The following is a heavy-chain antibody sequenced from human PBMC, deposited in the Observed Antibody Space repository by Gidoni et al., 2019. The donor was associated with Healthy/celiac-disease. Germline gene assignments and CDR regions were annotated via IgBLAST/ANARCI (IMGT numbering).Heavy chain of an antibody. J-gene: IGHJ4*02. D-gene: IGHD3-22*01. CDR2: INSDGSST. V-gene: IGHV3-74*01. Sequence: EVQLVESGGGLVQPGGSLRLSCAASGFTFSSYWMHWVRKAPGKGLGWVSRINSDGSSTSSSDSVKGRFTISRDNAKNTLYLQMNSLRAEDTAVYYCARAAYYDSSGFDYWGQGTLVTVSS. CDR1: GFTFSSYW. CDR3: ARAAYYDSSGFDY.